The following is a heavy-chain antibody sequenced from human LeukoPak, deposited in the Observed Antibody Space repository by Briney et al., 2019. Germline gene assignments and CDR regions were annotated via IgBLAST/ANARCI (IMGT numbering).Heavy chain of an antibody. CDR2: IYHSGST. V-gene: IGHV4-38-2*02. CDR3: ARLDGGKLDY. Sequence: SETLSLTCTVSGYSISSGYYWGWIRQPPGKGLEWIGSIYHSGSTYYNPSLKSRVTISVDTSKNQFSLKLSSVTAADTAVYYCARLDGGKLDYWGQGTLVTVSS. CDR1: GYSISSGYY. J-gene: IGHJ4*02. D-gene: IGHD4-23*01.